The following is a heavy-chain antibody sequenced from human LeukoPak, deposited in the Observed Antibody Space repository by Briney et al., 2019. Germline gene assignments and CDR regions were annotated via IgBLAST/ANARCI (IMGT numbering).Heavy chain of an antibody. CDR3: AKDIGYRRTYYYDSSGYQY. D-gene: IGHD3-22*01. CDR2: ISWNSGNI. V-gene: IGHV3-9*01. CDR1: GFTFDDFA. Sequence: PGGSLRLSCSSSGFTFDDFAMHWVRQAPGKGLEWVSGISWNSGNIGYADSVKGRFTISRDNAQKSLYLQMNSLRAEDTALYYCAKDIGYRRTYYYDSSGYQYWGQGTLVTVSS. J-gene: IGHJ4*02.